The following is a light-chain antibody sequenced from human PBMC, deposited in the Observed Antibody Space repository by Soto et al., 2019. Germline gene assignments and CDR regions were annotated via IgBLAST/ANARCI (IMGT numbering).Light chain of an antibody. Sequence: EIVLTQSPANLSLSPGERATLSCRASQSGNSYLAWYQQKPGQAPRLLIYGASIRATGIPARFSGRGSGTAFTLTISSLEPEELADYYCQHRGKWPRAFGQGTKLEIQ. V-gene: IGKV3-11*01. CDR3: QHRGKWPRA. CDR2: GAS. CDR1: QSGNSY. J-gene: IGKJ2*01.